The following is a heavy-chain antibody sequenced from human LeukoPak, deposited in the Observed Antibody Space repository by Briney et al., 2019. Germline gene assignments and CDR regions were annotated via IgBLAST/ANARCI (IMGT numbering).Heavy chain of an antibody. J-gene: IGHJ1*01. D-gene: IGHD3-9*01. CDR1: GGTFSNSA. V-gene: IGHV1-69*06. CDR3: ARAPKTYYDILTGQTLYFQH. CDR2: ILPIFGTT. Sequence: SVKVSCQASGGTFSNSAISWVRQAPGQGLEWMGGILPIFGTTNYARRFQGRVTITADKSTNTAYMELSSLRSEDTAVYYCARAPKTYYDILTGQTLYFQHWGQGTLVTVSS.